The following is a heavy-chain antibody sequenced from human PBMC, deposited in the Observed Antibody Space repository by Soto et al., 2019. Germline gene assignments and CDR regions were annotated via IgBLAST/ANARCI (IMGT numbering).Heavy chain of an antibody. V-gene: IGHV4-31*03. Sequence: SETLSLTCTVSGGSISSGGYYWSWIRQHPGKGPEWIGYIYYSGSTYYNPSLKSRVTISVDTSKNQFSLKLSSVTAADTAVYYCAREDTAMVSIDYWGQGTLVTAPQ. D-gene: IGHD5-18*01. J-gene: IGHJ4*02. CDR3: AREDTAMVSIDY. CDR1: GGSISSGGYY. CDR2: IYYSGST.